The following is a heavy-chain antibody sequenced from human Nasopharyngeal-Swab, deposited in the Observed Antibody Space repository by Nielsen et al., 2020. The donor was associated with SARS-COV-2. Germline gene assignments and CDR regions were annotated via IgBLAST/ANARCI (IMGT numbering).Heavy chain of an antibody. CDR2: ISVSSLTT. D-gene: IGHD2-2*01. V-gene: IGHV3-48*04. CDR3: ARWGGSTTWYFDY. Sequence: GESLKISCAVSGFPLKNYNMIWVRQAPGKGLEWLSYISVSSLTTYYADSVKGRFTISRDNAKNTLYLQINSLRVEDTAVYYCARWGGSTTWYFDYWGQGTLVTVSS. CDR1: GFPLKNYN. J-gene: IGHJ4*02.